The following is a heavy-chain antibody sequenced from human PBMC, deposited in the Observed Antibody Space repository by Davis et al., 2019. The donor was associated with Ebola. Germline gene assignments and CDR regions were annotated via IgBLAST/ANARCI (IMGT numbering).Heavy chain of an antibody. Sequence: SETLSLTCTVSSGSISSYFWSWIRQPPGKEPEWIGYTSYTGSTNYNPSLKSRVTISADTSKNQFSLKLRSVTAADTAVYFCARGPANWNDFDFWGQGTLVTVSS. J-gene: IGHJ4*02. V-gene: IGHV4-59*01. CDR2: TSYTGST. CDR1: SGSISSYF. D-gene: IGHD1-1*01. CDR3: ARGPANWNDFDF.